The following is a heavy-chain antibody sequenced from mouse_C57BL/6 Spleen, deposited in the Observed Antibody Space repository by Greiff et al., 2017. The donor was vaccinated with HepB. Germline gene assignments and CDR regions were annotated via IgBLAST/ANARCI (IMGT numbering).Heavy chain of an antibody. J-gene: IGHJ3*01. Sequence: DVKLQESGPGMVKPSQSLSLTCTVTGYSITSGYDWHWIRPFPGNKLEWMGYISYSGSTNYNPSLKSRISITHDTSKNHFFLKLNSVTTEDTATYYCAREGLSGFAYWGQGTLVTVSA. CDR3: AREGLSGFAY. CDR2: ISYSGST. CDR1: GYSITSGYD. V-gene: IGHV3-1*01. D-gene: IGHD3-2*02.